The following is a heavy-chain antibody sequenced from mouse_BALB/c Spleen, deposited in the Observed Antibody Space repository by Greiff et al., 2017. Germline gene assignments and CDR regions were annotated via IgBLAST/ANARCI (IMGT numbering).Heavy chain of an antibody. J-gene: IGHJ2*01. V-gene: IGHV2-6-7*01. CDR3: ARDHGLGPYYFDY. CDR2: IWGDGST. D-gene: IGHD4-1*01. Sequence: QVQLKESGPGLVAPSQSLSITCTVSGFSLTGYGVNWVRQPPGKGLEWLGMIWGDGSTDYNSALKSRLSISKDNSKSQVFLKMNSLQTDDTARYYCARDHGLGPYYFDYWGQGTTLTVSS. CDR1: GFSLTGYG.